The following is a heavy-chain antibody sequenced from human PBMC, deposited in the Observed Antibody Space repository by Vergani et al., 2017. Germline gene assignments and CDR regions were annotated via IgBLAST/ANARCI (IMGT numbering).Heavy chain of an antibody. J-gene: IGHJ4*02. CDR1: ESSFISNE. CDR3: TRHVPCGDGACLNVDH. D-gene: IGHD2-21*01. V-gene: IGHV5-51*01. Sequence: EVQLVQSGAEVKKPGESLKISCKYSESSFISNEIAWVRQMSGKGLQWMGNINPIDSKIAYSPSFQGQAIMSLDKSITTAYLQWRSLKASDTAIYYCTRHVPCGDGACLNVDHWCQGTQVTVSS. CDR2: INPIDSKI.